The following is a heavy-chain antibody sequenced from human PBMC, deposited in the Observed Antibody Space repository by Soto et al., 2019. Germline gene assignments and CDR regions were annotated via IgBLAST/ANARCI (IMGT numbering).Heavy chain of an antibody. J-gene: IGHJ5*02. CDR2: ISAYNGNT. Sequence: GASVKVSCKASGYTFTSYGISWVRQAPGQGLEWMGWISAYNGNTNYAQKLQGRVTMTTDTSTSTAYMELRSLRSDDTAVYYCARDEGLLWFGETFDPWGQGTLVTVSS. V-gene: IGHV1-18*01. CDR1: GYTFTSYG. CDR3: ARDEGLLWFGETFDP. D-gene: IGHD3-10*01.